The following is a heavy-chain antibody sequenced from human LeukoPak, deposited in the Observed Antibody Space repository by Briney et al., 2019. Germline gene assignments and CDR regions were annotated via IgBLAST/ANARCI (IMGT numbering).Heavy chain of an antibody. J-gene: IGHJ4*02. Sequence: SETLSLTCAVYGGSFSGYYWSWIRQPPGKGLEWIGEINHSGSTNYNPSLKSRVTMSVDTSKNQFSLKLSSVTAADTAVYYCAREGTTVTSGQVDYWGQGTLVTVSS. D-gene: IGHD4-17*01. CDR2: INHSGST. V-gene: IGHV4-34*01. CDR1: GGSFSGYY. CDR3: AREGTTVTSGQVDY.